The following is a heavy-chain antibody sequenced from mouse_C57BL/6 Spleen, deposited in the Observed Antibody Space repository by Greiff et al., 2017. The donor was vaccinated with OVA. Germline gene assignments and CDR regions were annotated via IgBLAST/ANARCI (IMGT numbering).Heavy chain of an antibody. CDR3: ARLDWFDY. D-gene: IGHD4-1*01. V-gene: IGHV5-6*01. Sequence: EVKLVESGGDLVKPGGSLKLSCAASGFTFSSYGMSWVRQTPDKRLEWVATISSGGSYTYYPDSVKGRFTISRDNAKNTLYLQMSSLKSEDTAMYYCARLDWFDYWGQGTTLTVSS. J-gene: IGHJ2*01. CDR1: GFTFSSYG. CDR2: ISSGGSYT.